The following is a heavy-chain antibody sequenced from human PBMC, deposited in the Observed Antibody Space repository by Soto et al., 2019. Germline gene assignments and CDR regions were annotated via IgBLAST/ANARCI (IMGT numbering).Heavy chain of an antibody. CDR1: GYTFTSYG. Sequence: QVQLVQSGAEVKKPGASVKVSCKASGYTFTSYGISWVRQAPGQGLEWMGWISAYNGNTNYAQKLQGRVTMTTDTSTSTAYMELRGLRSDDTAVYYCAGENYDIFTGYYADYWGQGTLVTVSS. D-gene: IGHD3-9*01. CDR2: ISAYNGNT. J-gene: IGHJ4*02. V-gene: IGHV1-18*01. CDR3: AGENYDIFTGYYADY.